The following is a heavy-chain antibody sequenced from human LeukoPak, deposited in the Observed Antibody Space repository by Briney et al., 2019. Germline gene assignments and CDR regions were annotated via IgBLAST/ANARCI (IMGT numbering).Heavy chain of an antibody. CDR3: ASGRRTGAFDI. Sequence: PSETLSLTCTVSGGSISSGSYYWSWIRQPAGKGLEWIGRIYTSGSTNYNPSLKSRVTISVDTSKNQFSLKLSSVTAADTAVYYCASGRRTGAFDIWGQGTMVTVSS. D-gene: IGHD1-14*01. V-gene: IGHV4-61*02. CDR1: GGSISSGSYY. J-gene: IGHJ3*02. CDR2: IYTSGST.